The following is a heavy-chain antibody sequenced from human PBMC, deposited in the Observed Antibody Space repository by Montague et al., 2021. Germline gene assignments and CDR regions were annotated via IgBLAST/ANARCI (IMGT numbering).Heavy chain of an antibody. D-gene: IGHD2-21*02. CDR1: GFSLSTSGVG. CDR2: IFWDDDK. J-gene: IGHJ6*01. Sequence: PALVKPTQTLTLSCTFSGFSLSTSGVGVGWIRQPPGKALQWLALIFWDDDKRYSPSLKSRLTITKDTSKSQVVLTMTNMDPVDTATDSCAHRPPGTILGHCDLHLLVSSPHQPPSLHQGPIGLPPGTLLQEHLWG. CDR3: AHRPPGTILGHCDLHLLVSSPHQPPSLHQGPIGLPPGTLLQEHL. V-gene: IGHV2-5*02.